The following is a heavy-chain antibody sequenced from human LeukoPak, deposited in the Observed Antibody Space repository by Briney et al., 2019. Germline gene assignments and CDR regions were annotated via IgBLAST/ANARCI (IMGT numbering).Heavy chain of an antibody. D-gene: IGHD1-14*01. CDR2: MSSSGVST. Sequence: GGSLRLSCAASGFNFSNFGMNWVRQAPGKGLECVSAMSSSGVSTYYADSVKGRFTIFRDNSKNTLYLQMHSLRVEDTAVYYCAKGGYLGGTGTHWGQGTLVTISS. V-gene: IGHV3-23*01. CDR1: GFNFSNFG. J-gene: IGHJ4*02. CDR3: AKGGYLGGTGTH.